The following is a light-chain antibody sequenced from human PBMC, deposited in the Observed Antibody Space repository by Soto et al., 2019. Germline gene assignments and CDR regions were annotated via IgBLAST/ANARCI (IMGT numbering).Light chain of an antibody. CDR1: QNINSH. CDR2: SAS. V-gene: IGKV1-39*01. CDR3: QQSYSSPWT. Sequence: DSQMTQSPSSPCASVGDRVTITCRASQNINSHLKWYQQKPGKAPKFLIYSASTLQSGVPSRFSGSGSGREFTLTITSLQPEDFATYFCQQSYSSPWTFGQGTKVDIK. J-gene: IGKJ1*01.